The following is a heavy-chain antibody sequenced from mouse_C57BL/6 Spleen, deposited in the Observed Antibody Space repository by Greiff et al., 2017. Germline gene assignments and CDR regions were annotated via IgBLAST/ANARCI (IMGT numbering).Heavy chain of an antibody. J-gene: IGHJ2*01. CDR1: GYTFTDYY. CDR3: YSNYGY. Sequence: EVQLQQSGPELVKPGASVKISCKASGYTFTDYYMNWVKQSPGKGLEWIGDINPNNGGTSYNQKFKGKATLTVDKSSSTAYMELRSLTSEDSAVYYCYSNYGYWGQGTTLTVSS. V-gene: IGHV1-26*01. CDR2: INPNNGGT. D-gene: IGHD2-5*01.